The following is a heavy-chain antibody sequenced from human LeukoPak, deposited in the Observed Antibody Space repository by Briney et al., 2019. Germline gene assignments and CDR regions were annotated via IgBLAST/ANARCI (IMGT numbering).Heavy chain of an antibody. CDR2: IIPIFSTA. CDR3: ARAGPFYTGNYLGY. V-gene: IGHV1-69*13. Sequence: SVKVSCKASGGTFSSYAITWVRQAPGQGLEWMGGIIPIFSTANYAQQFQGRLTITADESTSTIYMELSSLRSEDTAVYYCARAGPFYTGNYLGYWGQGTLVTVSS. J-gene: IGHJ4*02. CDR1: GGTFSSYA. D-gene: IGHD1-26*01.